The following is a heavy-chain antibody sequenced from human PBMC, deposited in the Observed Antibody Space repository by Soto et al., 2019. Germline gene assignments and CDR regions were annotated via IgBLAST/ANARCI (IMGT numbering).Heavy chain of an antibody. CDR3: ARDRAPIAARPPAIGKEKYYFDY. D-gene: IGHD6-6*01. V-gene: IGHV3-21*01. Sequence: PGGSLRLSCAASGFTFSSYSMNWVRQAPGKGLEWVSSISSSSSYIYYADSVKGRFTISRDNAKNSLYLQMNSLRAEDTAVYYCARDRAPIAARPPAIGKEKYYFDYWGQGTLVTVSS. CDR1: GFTFSSYS. J-gene: IGHJ4*02. CDR2: ISSSSSYI.